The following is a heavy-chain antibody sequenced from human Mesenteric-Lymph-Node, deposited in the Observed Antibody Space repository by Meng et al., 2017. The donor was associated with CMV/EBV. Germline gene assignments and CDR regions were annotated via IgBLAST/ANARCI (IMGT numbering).Heavy chain of an antibody. CDR1: GCTFSGSA. J-gene: IGHJ5*02. CDR2: IRSKANSYAT. D-gene: IGHD2-2*01. Sequence: AAGCTFSGSAMHWARQASGKGLEWVGRIRSKANSYATAYAASVKGRFTISRDDSKNTAYLQMNSLKTEDTAVYYCTTLRSSTSQAVPWGQGTLVTVSS. V-gene: IGHV3-73*01. CDR3: TTLRSSTSQAVP.